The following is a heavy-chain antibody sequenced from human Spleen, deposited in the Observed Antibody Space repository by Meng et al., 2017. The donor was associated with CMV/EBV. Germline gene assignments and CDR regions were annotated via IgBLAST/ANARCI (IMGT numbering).Heavy chain of an antibody. V-gene: IGHV1-18*03. J-gene: IGHJ4*02. D-gene: IGHD6-19*01. CDR3: ARVAVVGTSASDY. CDR2: ISADDGDS. CDR1: GYTFTNYG. Sequence: ASVKVSCKASGYTFTNYGVMWVRQAPGQGLEWMGWISADDGDSNYAQRFEGRVSMTTDTPTSTAYMELRSLRFDDMAVYFCARVAVVGTSASDYWGQGTLVTVSS.